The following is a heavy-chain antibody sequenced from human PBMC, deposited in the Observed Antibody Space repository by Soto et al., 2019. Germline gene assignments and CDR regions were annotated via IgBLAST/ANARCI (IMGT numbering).Heavy chain of an antibody. J-gene: IGHJ4*02. CDR1: VYTFTSYA. V-gene: IGHV1-3*01. CDR3: ARDGMCIAVAGTGY. CDR2: INAGNGNT. Sequence: ASVKVSCKASVYTFTSYAMHWVRQAPGQRLEWMGWINAGNGNTKYSQKFQGRVTITRDTSASTAYMELSSLRSEDTAVYYCARDGMCIAVAGTGYWGQGTLVTVSS. D-gene: IGHD6-19*01.